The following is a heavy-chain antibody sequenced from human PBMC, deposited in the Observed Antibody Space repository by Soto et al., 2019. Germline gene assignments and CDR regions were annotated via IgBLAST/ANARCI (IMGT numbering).Heavy chain of an antibody. V-gene: IGHV3-23*01. Sequence: EVQLLESGGGLVQPGGSLRLSCAASGFTFSSYAMSWVRQAPGKGLEWVSAISGSGGSTYYADSVKGRFTISRDNAKNTLYLQMNSLRAEDTAVYYCAKALGLEQLGSGDYWGQGTLVTVSS. CDR2: ISGSGGST. CDR1: GFTFSSYA. CDR3: AKALGLEQLGSGDY. D-gene: IGHD6-6*01. J-gene: IGHJ4*02.